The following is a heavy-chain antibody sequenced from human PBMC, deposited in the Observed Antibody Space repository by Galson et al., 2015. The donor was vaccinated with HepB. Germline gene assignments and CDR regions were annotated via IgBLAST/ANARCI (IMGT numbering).Heavy chain of an antibody. CDR1: GFTFSGYV. V-gene: IGHV3-30*03. J-gene: IGHJ4*02. Sequence: SLRLSCAASGFTFSGYVLHWVRQAPGKGLEWVAVISYDESDERNTYYADSVKGRFTISRDNSKNTLYLQMNSLTADDTAVYYCARGGPVRAGYYFDYWGQGSLVIVSS. D-gene: IGHD3-10*01. CDR2: ISYDESDERNT. CDR3: ARGGPVRAGYYFDY.